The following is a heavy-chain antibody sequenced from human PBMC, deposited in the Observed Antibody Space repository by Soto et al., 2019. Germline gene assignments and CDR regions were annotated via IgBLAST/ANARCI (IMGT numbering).Heavy chain of an antibody. CDR1: GYTFTGYY. Sequence: ASVKVSCKASGYTFTGYYMHWVRQAPGQGLEWMGWINPNSGGTNYAQKFQGRVTMTRDTSISTAYMELSRLRSDDTAVYYSASQYYDFWSGSTGGMDVWGQGTTVTVS. V-gene: IGHV1-2*02. D-gene: IGHD3-3*01. J-gene: IGHJ6*02. CDR3: ASQYYDFWSGSTGGMDV. CDR2: INPNSGGT.